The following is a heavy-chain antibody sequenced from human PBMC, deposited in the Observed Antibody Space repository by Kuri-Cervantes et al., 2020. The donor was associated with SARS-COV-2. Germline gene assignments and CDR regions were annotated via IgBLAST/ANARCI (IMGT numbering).Heavy chain of an antibody. CDR3: ARGWEVAFDY. D-gene: IGHD1-26*01. V-gene: IGHV4-34*01. Sequence: SQTLSLTCAVYGGSFSGYYWSWRRQPPGKGLEWIGEINHSGSTNYNPSLKSRVTISVDTSKNQFSLQLSSVTAADTAVYYCARGWEVAFDYWGQGTLVTVSS. CDR1: GGSFSGYY. CDR2: INHSGST. J-gene: IGHJ4*02.